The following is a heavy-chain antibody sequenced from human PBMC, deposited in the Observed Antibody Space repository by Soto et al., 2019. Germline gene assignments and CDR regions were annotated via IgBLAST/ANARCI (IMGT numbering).Heavy chain of an antibody. D-gene: IGHD6-19*01. J-gene: IGHJ6*02. CDR3: STDHLLGVAGVGNYYYGMDV. Sequence: SETLSLTCTVSGGSISSYYWSWIRQPPGKGLEWIGYIYYSGSTNYNPSLKSRVTISVDTSKNQFSLKLSSVTAADTAVYYCSTDHLLGVAGVGNYYYGMDVWGQGTTVTVSS. V-gene: IGHV4-59*01. CDR2: IYYSGST. CDR1: GGSISSYY.